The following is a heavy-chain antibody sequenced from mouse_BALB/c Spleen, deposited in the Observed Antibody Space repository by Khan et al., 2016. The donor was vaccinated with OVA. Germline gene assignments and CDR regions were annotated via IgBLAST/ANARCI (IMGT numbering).Heavy chain of an antibody. J-gene: IGHJ2*01. Sequence: VQLKQSGPELVKPGASVKMSCKASGYTFTSYVMHWLRQKPGQGLEWIGYIYPYNDDTKYNEKFKGKATLTSDKSSSTAYMELSSLTSEDSAVYYCAKHYRYHVYVDYWSQGTTLTLSS. V-gene: IGHV1S136*01. CDR1: GYTFTSYV. D-gene: IGHD2-14*01. CDR2: IYPYNDDT. CDR3: AKHYRYHVYVDY.